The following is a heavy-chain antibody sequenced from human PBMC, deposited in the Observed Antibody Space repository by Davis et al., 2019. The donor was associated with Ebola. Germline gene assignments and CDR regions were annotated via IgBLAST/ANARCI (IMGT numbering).Heavy chain of an antibody. D-gene: IGHD3/OR15-3a*01. CDR1: GFTFSTYW. Sequence: GESLKISCAASGFTFSTYWMTWVRQAPGKGLEWVANIKQDGSEKYSVDSVKGRFTISRDNAKNSLYLEMNSLRAEDTAVYYCARERMTLGYWGQGTLVTVSS. CDR2: IKQDGSEK. CDR3: ARERMTLGY. J-gene: IGHJ4*02. V-gene: IGHV3-7*01.